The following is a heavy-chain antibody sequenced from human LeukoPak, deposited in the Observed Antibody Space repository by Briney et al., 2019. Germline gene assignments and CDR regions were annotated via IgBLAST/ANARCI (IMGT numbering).Heavy chain of an antibody. CDR3: VRYRPAPA. J-gene: IGHJ4*02. CDR1: GFTFTNYY. Sequence: PGRTLRLSCAASGFTFTNYYMPRVGQAPGPGRVWISGINTDGSSNYYGDSVKGRFTISRDHARKSLYLLMSSLRAEDSAIYYCVRYRPAPAWGQGTLVSVAS. D-gene: IGHD3-16*02. CDR2: INTDGSSN. V-gene: IGHV3-74*01.